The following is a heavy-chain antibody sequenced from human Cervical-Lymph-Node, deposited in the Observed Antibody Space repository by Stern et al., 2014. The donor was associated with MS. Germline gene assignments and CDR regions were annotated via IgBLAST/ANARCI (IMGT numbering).Heavy chain of an antibody. V-gene: IGHV3-7*01. J-gene: IGHJ4*02. CDR3: AREYWNYIDY. D-gene: IGHD2-8*02. CDR1: GFIFSSYW. CDR2: IKQDGSEK. Sequence: EVQLLESGGGLVQPGGSLRLSCTASGFIFSSYWMTWVRQAPGEGPQWVATIKQDGSEKYYMDSVKGRFTVSRDNAKNSLYLQMNSLRADDTSIYYCAREYWNYIDYWGQGTLVAVSS.